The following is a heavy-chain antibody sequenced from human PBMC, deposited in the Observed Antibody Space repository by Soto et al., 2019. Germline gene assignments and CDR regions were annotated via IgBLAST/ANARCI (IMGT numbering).Heavy chain of an antibody. CDR3: ARTDAYNSSFFDS. Sequence: QVQLQEMGPGLVKPSQTLTISCTVSGDSVNSAYWSWIRQLPGKGLEWMGNSYHTGRTFYNPSLKSRVAISIDTSKPVFSLKMRSVTAADTAVYYCARTDAYNSSFFDSWGQGTVVTVSS. J-gene: IGHJ4*02. CDR2: SYHTGRT. D-gene: IGHD1-1*01. V-gene: IGHV4-31*03. CDR1: GDSVNSAY.